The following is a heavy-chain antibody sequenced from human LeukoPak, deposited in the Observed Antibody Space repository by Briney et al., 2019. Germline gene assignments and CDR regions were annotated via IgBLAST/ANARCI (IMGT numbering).Heavy chain of an antibody. CDR2: IYYSGST. V-gene: IGHV4-59*01. J-gene: IGHJ4*02. D-gene: IGHD6-13*01. CDR3: ARYSSNWYFDY. CDR1: GGSISGYY. Sequence: SETLSLTCTVSGGSISGYYWSWIRQPPGKGLEWIGYIYYSGSTNYNPSLKSRVTISVDTSKNQFSLKLSSVTAADTAVYYCARYSSNWYFDYWGQGTLVTVSS.